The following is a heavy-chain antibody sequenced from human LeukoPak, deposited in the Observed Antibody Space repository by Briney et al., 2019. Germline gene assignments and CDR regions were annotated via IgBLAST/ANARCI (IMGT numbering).Heavy chain of an antibody. CDR3: ARTTEGYCSSASCFGFSYSYYMDV. CDR2: IYYSGST. Sequence: SETLSLTCTVSGGSISSYYWSWIRQPPGRGLEWIGYIYYSGSTNYNPSLKSRVTISVDTSKNQFSLKLSSVIAADTAVYYCARTTEGYCSSASCFGFSYSYYMDVWGKGTTVTISS. CDR1: GGSISSYY. V-gene: IGHV4-59*01. J-gene: IGHJ6*03. D-gene: IGHD2-2*01.